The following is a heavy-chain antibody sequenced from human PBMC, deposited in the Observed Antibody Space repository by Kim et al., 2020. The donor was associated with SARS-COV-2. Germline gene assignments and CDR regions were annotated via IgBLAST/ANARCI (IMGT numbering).Heavy chain of an antibody. V-gene: IGHV4-31*03. CDR2: IFYTGST. Sequence: SETLSLTCTVSGESITRGGYYWGWVRQQPVKGLEWIGYIFYTGSTFYNPSLKSRVSISVDPAENQFSLKLSSVTAADTAVYYCASYYDSSGVFDYWG. J-gene: IGHJ4*01. CDR1: GESITRGGYY. CDR3: ASYYDSSGVFDY. D-gene: IGHD3-22*01.